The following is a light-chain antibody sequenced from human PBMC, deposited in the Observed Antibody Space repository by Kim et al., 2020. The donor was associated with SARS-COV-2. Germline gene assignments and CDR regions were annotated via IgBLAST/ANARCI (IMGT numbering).Light chain of an antibody. Sequence: SASVGDTVMITCEASQGISTWLDWYQQKPEKAPELLFYYATRLESGVPLKFSGSRSGTEYTLTFSGLQTDDFATYYCQQYRSYWTFGQGTKVDIK. CDR3: QQYRSYWT. CDR2: YAT. J-gene: IGKJ1*01. V-gene: IGKV1-5*01. CDR1: QGISTW.